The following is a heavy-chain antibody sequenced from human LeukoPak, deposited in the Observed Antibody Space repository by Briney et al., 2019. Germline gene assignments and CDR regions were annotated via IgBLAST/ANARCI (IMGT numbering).Heavy chain of an antibody. J-gene: IGHJ4*02. Sequence: ASVKVSCKASGYTFTSYGISWVRQAPGQGLEWMGWISAYNGNTNYAQKFQGRVTMTRDRSISTAYMELSRLRADDTAVYYCARXMQAGIAAGPDYWGQGTLVTVXS. CDR3: ARXMQAGIAAGPDY. CDR2: ISAYNGNT. D-gene: IGHD6-13*01. V-gene: IGHV1-18*01. CDR1: GYTFTSYG.